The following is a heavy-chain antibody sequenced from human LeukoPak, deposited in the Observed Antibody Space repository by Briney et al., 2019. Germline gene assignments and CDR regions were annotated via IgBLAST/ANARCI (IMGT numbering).Heavy chain of an antibody. CDR3: ARQVSCDNTTCYAGMPPDY. Sequence: PGGSLRLSCAASGFTFSRYAMSWVRQTPEKGLEWVSVISGSDGSTYYADSVRGRFTISRDDSGNTLFLQMNSLRAEDTAVYYCARQVSCDNTTCYAGMPPDYWGQGTLVTVSS. J-gene: IGHJ4*02. D-gene: IGHD2-2*01. CDR2: ISGSDGST. V-gene: IGHV3-23*01. CDR1: GFTFSRYA.